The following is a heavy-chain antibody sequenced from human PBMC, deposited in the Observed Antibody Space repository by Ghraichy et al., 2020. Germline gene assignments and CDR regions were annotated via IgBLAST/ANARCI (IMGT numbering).Heavy chain of an antibody. CDR1: GGTFSSYA. D-gene: IGHD3-9*01. CDR3: ASRDYDILTGTTGDYYGMDV. J-gene: IGHJ6*02. Sequence: SVKVSCKASGGTFSSYAISWVRQAPGQGLEWMGRIIPILGIANYAQKFQGRVTITADKSTSTAYMELSSLRSEDTAVYYCASRDYDILTGTTGDYYGMDVWGQGTTVTVSS. CDR2: IIPILGIA. V-gene: IGHV1-69*04.